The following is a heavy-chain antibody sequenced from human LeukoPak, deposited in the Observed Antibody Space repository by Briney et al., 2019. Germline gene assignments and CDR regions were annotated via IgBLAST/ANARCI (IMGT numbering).Heavy chain of an antibody. J-gene: IGHJ6*03. CDR3: ARQLRFLVDYYYYMDV. V-gene: IGHV4-39*01. Sequence: SETLSLTCTVSGGSISSSSYYWGWIRQPPGKGLEWTGSIYYSGSTYYNPSLKSRVTISVDTSKNQFSLKLSSVTAADTAVYYCARQLRFLVDYYYYMDVWGKGTTVTVSS. D-gene: IGHD3-3*01. CDR1: GGSISSSSYY. CDR2: IYYSGST.